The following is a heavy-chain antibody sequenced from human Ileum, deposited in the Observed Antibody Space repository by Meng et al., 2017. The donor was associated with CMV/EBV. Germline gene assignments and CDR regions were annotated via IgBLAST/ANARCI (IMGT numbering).Heavy chain of an antibody. CDR2: IYYNGIT. CDR1: GASITNDDYY. Sequence: QGQLQELGPGLVKPSQTLSLTCTVSGASITNDDYYWSWIRQPPGKGLEWIGYIYYNGITYYNPSLKSRIAILVDTSKSQFSLIVSSVTAADTAVYYCAKYSGPSRWFDPWGQGTLVTVSS. D-gene: IGHD5-12*01. CDR3: AKYSGPSRWFDP. J-gene: IGHJ5*02. V-gene: IGHV4-30-4*01.